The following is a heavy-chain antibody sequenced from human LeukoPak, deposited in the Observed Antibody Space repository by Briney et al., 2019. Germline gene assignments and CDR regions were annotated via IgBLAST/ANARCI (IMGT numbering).Heavy chain of an antibody. D-gene: IGHD6-25*01. V-gene: IGHV4-38-2*02. CDR3: ASPVSARGWFDP. Sequence: SETLSLTCTVSGYSISSGYYWGWIRQPPGKGLEWIGSIYYSGSTYYNPSLKSRVTISVDTSKNQFSLKLSSVTAADTAVYYCASPVSARGWFDPWGQGTLVTVSS. CDR1: GYSISSGYY. CDR2: IYYSGST. J-gene: IGHJ5*02.